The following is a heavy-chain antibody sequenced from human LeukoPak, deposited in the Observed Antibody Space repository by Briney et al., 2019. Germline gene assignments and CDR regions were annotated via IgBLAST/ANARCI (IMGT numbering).Heavy chain of an antibody. V-gene: IGHV1-69*04. J-gene: IGHJ4*02. D-gene: IGHD6-19*01. CDR3: ARDGSGEGYFDY. CDR1: GGTFSSYA. Sequence: ASVKVSCKASGGTFSSYAISWVRQAPGQGLEWMGRIIPILGIANYAQKFQGRVTITADKSTSTAYMELSSLRSEDTAVYYCARDGSGEGYFDYWGQGTLVTVSS. CDR2: IIPILGIA.